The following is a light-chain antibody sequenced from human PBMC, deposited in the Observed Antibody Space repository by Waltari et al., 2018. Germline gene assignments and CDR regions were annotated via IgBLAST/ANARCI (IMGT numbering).Light chain of an antibody. CDR1: SRDVGGYDY. Sequence: QSALTQPASVSGSPGQSITISCTGTSRDVGGYDYASWFQHHPGKAPKLMIYEVNNRPSGVSNRFSGSKSGNTASLTISGLQAEDEADYYCNSYTSIYSYVFGTGTKVTVL. CDR3: NSYTSIYSYV. CDR2: EVN. J-gene: IGLJ1*01. V-gene: IGLV2-14*01.